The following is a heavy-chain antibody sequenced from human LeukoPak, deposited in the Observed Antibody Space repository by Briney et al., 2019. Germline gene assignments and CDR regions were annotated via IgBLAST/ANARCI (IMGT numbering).Heavy chain of an antibody. D-gene: IGHD1-26*01. CDR2: INHSGST. Sequence: SETLSLTCAVYGGSFSGYYWSWIRQPPGKGLEWIGEINHSGSTNYNPSLKSRVTISVDTSKNHFSLKLSSVTAADTAVYYCARSLSGTVDYWGQGTLVTVSS. V-gene: IGHV4-34*01. J-gene: IGHJ4*02. CDR3: ARSLSGTVDY. CDR1: GGSFSGYY.